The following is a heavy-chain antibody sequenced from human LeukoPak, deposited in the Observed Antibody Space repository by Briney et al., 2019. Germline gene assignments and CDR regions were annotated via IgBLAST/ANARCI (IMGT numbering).Heavy chain of an antibody. CDR3: ARRPEYSSGWYRAPFDY. CDR2: IYPGDSDT. D-gene: IGHD6-19*01. CDR1: GYSFATYW. Sequence: GESLKISCKGSGYSFATYWIGWVRQMPGKGLEWMGIIYPGDSDTRYSPSFQGQVTISADKSISTAYPQWSSLKASDTAMYYCARRPEYSSGWYRAPFDYWGQGTLVTVSS. V-gene: IGHV5-51*01. J-gene: IGHJ4*02.